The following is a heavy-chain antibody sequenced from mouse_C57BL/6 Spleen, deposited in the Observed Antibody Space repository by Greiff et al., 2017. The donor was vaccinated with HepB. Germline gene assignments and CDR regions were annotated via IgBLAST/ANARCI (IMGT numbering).Heavy chain of an antibody. CDR1: GYTFTDYE. CDR3: TRGLPDY. CDR2: IDPETGGT. Sequence: VQRVESGAELVRPGASVTLSCKASGYTFTDYEMHWVKQTPVHGLEWIGAIDPETGGTAYNQKFKGKAILTADKSSSTAYMELRSLTSEDSAVYYCTRGLPDYWGQGTTLTVSS. V-gene: IGHV1-15*01. D-gene: IGHD2-4*01. J-gene: IGHJ2*01.